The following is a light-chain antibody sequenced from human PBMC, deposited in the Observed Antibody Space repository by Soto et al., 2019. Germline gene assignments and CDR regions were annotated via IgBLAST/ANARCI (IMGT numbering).Light chain of an antibody. CDR3: QQHHNLPLT. J-gene: IGKJ4*01. CDR2: DGF. CDR1: QDITNH. Sequence: DLPMTQSPSSLSASVGDRVTITCQASQDITNHLNWHQQKPGKAPQLLIYDGFNLEAGVPSRFSGSGYGTDFSLTISSLQAEDIATYYCQQHHNLPLTFGGGTKVEI. V-gene: IGKV1-33*01.